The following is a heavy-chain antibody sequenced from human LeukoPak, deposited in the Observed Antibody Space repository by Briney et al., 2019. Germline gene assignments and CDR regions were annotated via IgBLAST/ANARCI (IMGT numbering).Heavy chain of an antibody. J-gene: IGHJ4*02. Sequence: GGSLRLSCAASGLTFSSYGMSWVRQAPGRGLEWVSAISTTGGTTYYADSVRGRFTISRDNSRNTLYLQMNSLRAEDTAVYYCAREGTWSYYYDYWGREPWSPSPQ. D-gene: IGHD1-26*01. CDR2: ISTTGGTT. CDR1: GLTFSSYG. CDR3: AREGTWSYYYDY. V-gene: IGHV3-23*01.